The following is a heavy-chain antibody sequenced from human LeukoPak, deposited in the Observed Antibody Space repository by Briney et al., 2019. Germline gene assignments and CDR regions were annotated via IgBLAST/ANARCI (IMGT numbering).Heavy chain of an antibody. CDR1: VHSVSRYY. J-gene: IGHJ3*02. V-gene: IGHV4-59*02. Sequence: SETLSLICTFPVHSVSRYYWSWIRGPSRRGLECIDSLSHSGSSDSNPSRTSRVTTLVDTSKNQFSLKLTSVTAADTAVYYCARARHANAWYAFDIWGHGTMVTVSS. CDR2: LSHSGSS. D-gene: IGHD2-2*01. CDR3: ARARHANAWYAFDI.